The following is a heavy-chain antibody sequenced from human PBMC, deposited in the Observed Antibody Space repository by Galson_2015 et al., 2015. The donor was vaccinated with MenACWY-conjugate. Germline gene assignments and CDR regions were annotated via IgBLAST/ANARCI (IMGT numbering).Heavy chain of an antibody. CDR3: ARDFISSKDQPSPDY. CDR2: INWNGGST. D-gene: IGHD6-13*01. V-gene: IGHV3-20*04. CDR1: GFTFDDYG. J-gene: IGHJ4*02. Sequence: SLRLSCAASGFTFDDYGMSWVRQAPGKGLEWVSGINWNGGSTGYADSVKGRFTISRDNAKNSLYLQMNSLRAEDTALYCCARDFISSKDQPSPDYWGQGTLVTVSS.